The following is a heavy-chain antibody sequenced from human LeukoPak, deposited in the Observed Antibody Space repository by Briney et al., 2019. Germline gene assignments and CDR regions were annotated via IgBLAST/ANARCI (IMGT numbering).Heavy chain of an antibody. CDR1: GFTFSNYW. J-gene: IGHJ4*02. V-gene: IGHV3-74*01. Sequence: GGSLRLSCATSGFTFSNYWMRWVRQAPGKGLVWVSHITSDGSSTFYADSVKGRFTISRDNAKNTLYLQMNSLRDEDTAVYYCALTFHGGWLFRKSFDYWGQGTLVTVSS. CDR2: ITSDGSST. CDR3: ALTFHGGWLFRKSFDY. D-gene: IGHD6-19*01.